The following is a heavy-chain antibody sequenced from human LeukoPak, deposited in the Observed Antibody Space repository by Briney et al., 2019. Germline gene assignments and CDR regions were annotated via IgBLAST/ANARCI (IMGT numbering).Heavy chain of an antibody. J-gene: IGHJ4*02. CDR2: IWYDGSNK. D-gene: IGHD3/OR15-3a*01. CDR1: GFNFSSYG. Sequence: GSSLRLSCAASGFNFSSYGMHWVRQAPGKGLEWVAVIWYDGSNKYYADSVKGRFTISRDNSKNTLYLQMNSLRAEDTAVYYCARGGYDLWSGYRTDYWGQGTLVTVSS. CDR3: ARGGYDLWSGYRTDY. V-gene: IGHV3-33*01.